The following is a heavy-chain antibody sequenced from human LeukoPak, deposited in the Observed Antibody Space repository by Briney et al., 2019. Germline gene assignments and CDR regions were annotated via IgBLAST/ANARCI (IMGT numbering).Heavy chain of an antibody. J-gene: IGHJ4*02. CDR2: ITANGGRT. V-gene: IGHV3-23*01. CDR1: GFTFSSNA. D-gene: IGHD3-10*01. Sequence: GGSLRLSCAASGFTFSSNAMTWVRQAPGKGLEWVSVITANGGRTYYADSVKGRFTISRDNSKNTLSLQMNSLRADDTAVYYCAKEGAAPGSGGDYFDYWGQGTLVTVSS. CDR3: AKEGAAPGSGGDYFDY.